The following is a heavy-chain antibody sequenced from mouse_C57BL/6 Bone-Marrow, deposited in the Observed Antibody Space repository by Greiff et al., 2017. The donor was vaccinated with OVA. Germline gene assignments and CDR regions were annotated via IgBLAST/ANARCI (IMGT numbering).Heavy chain of an antibody. CDR2: IYPGSGNT. D-gene: IGHD3-3*01. V-gene: IGHV1-66*01. Sequence: QVQLKESGPELVKPGASVKISCKASGYSFTSYYIHWVKQRPGQGLEWIGWIYPGSGNTKYNEKFKGKATLTADTSSSTAYMQLSSLTSEDSAVYYGGRGAGRGYYAMDYWGQGTSVTVSS. J-gene: IGHJ4*01. CDR3: GRGAGRGYYAMDY. CDR1: GYSFTSYY.